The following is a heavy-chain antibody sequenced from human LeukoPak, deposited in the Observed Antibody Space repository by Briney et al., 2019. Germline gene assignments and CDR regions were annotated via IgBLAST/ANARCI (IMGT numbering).Heavy chain of an antibody. CDR2: ISGNGGST. CDR1: GFTFSSYA. CDR3: AKDRQTLLWFGELFDY. J-gene: IGHJ4*02. V-gene: IGHV3-23*01. Sequence: GGSLRLSCPASGFTFSSYAMSWVSQPPGKGLEWVSAISGNGGSTNYTDSVKGRLTISRDTPKNPLYMQMNSLRAEDTAVYYCAKDRQTLLWFGELFDYWGQGTLVTVSS. D-gene: IGHD3-10*01.